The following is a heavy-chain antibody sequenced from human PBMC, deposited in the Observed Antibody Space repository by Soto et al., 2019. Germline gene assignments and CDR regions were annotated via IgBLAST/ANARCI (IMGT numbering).Heavy chain of an antibody. J-gene: IGHJ2*01. CDR3: AGKVPVSTSLPIYGYVDL. CDR1: GFIFINYA. V-gene: IGHV3-23*01. Sequence: EVQLLESGGGLVQPGGSLRLSCEGSGFIFINYAMNWVRQAPGKGLEGVSEVSGGGDTTFYADSVKGRFTIPRDNSQNTVGLQINSLGVDDTAVYYCAGKVPVSTSLPIYGYVDLWGRGTLVTVSS. D-gene: IGHD1-1*01. CDR2: VSGGGDTT.